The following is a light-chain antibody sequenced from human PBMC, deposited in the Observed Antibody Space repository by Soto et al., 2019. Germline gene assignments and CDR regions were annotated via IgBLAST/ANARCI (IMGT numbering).Light chain of an antibody. CDR2: KAS. CDR1: QTINTW. Sequence: DIQMTQSPSTLSASVGHRVTITCRTSQTINTWLAWYQQKPGEAPKLLIYKASSLESGVPSRFSGSGSGTVFTLTISSMKPDDFATYYCQPYHNYWTFGQGTKVDIK. J-gene: IGKJ1*01. V-gene: IGKV1-5*03. CDR3: QPYHNYWT.